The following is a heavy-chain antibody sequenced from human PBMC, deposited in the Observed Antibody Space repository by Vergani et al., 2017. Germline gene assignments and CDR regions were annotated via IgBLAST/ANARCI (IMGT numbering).Heavy chain of an antibody. J-gene: IGHJ4*01. CDR3: AKDNYPVYYDSNGYLDD. CDR2: ISGSGGFT. Sequence: EVQLLESGGNLVQPGGSLRLSCAASGFTFTNFAMTWVRQAPGEGLEWVSGISGSGGFTYYADSVKGRFTISRVNSKNTMFLQMNNLRAENTAVYCCAKDNYPVYYDSNGYLDDWGQGTMVTVSS. V-gene: IGHV3-23*01. CDR1: GFTFTNFA. D-gene: IGHD3-22*01.